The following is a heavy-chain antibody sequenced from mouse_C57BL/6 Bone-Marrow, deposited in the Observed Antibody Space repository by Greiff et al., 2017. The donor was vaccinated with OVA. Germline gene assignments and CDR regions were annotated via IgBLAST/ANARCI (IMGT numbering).Heavy chain of an antibody. Sequence: EVKVVESGGGLVQPGGSLKLSCAASGFTFSDYYMYWVRQTPEKRLEWVAYISNGGGSTYYPDTVKGRFTISRDNAKNTLYLQMSRLKSEDTAMYYCARQNYYGSSYGFDYWGQGTTLTVSS. D-gene: IGHD1-1*01. V-gene: IGHV5-12*01. CDR3: ARQNYYGSSYGFDY. CDR2: ISNGGGST. J-gene: IGHJ2*01. CDR1: GFTFSDYY.